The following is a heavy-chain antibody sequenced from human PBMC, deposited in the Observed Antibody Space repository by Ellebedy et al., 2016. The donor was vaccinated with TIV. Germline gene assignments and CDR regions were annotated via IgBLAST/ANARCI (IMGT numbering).Heavy chain of an antibody. V-gene: IGHV3-30*03. Sequence: GESLKISCAASGFAFSNFGMHWVRQAPGKGLEWVAVISYDGSHKYHADSVKGRSTISRDNSRNKLYLQVNSLRAEDTAVYYCVRDWNEGYGGYFDYWGQGTLVTVSS. J-gene: IGHJ4*02. CDR1: GFAFSNFG. CDR3: VRDWNEGYGGYFDY. CDR2: ISYDGSHK. D-gene: IGHD5-18*01.